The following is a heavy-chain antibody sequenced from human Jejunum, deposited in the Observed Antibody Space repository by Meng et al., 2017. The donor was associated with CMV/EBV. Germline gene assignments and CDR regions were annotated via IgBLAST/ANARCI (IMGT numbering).Heavy chain of an antibody. J-gene: IGHJ6*02. CDR2: IYPSDSDT. Sequence: FTTYWIGWVRQMPGKGLEWMGSIYPSDSDTKYSPSFQGQVTFSADKSNATAYLQWTSLKASDTAMYYCVRLSGEGYSLDNYGTDVWGQGTTVTVSS. CDR1: FTTYW. CDR3: VRLSGEGYSLDNYGTDV. V-gene: IGHV5-51*01. D-gene: IGHD1-1*01.